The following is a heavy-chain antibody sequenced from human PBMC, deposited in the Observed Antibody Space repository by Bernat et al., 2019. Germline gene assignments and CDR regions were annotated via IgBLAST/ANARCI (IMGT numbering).Heavy chain of an antibody. CDR2: ISGSGGST. J-gene: IGHJ4*02. CDR1: VFTFSSYA. D-gene: IGHD7-27*01. Sequence: EVQLLESGGGLVQPGGSLRLSCAASVFTFSSYAMSWVRQAPGKGLEWVSAISGSGGSTYYADSVKGRFTISRDNSKNTLYLQMNIQRAEDTAVYYCAKGDANWGAQFGYWGQGTLVTVSS. V-gene: IGHV3-23*01. CDR3: AKGDANWGAQFGY.